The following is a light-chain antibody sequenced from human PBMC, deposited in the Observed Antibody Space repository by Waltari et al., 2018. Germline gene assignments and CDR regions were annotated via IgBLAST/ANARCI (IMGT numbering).Light chain of an antibody. CDR3: QQRTNLIT. CDR1: QSVSRY. Sequence: IVLTQSPATLSLSPGERATLSCRASQSVSRYLAWYQQKPGQAPRLLINDASNRATGIPDRFSGSGSGTDFTLTISSLEPEDFAVYYCQQRTNLITFGQGTRLDIK. J-gene: IGKJ5*01. V-gene: IGKV3-11*01. CDR2: DAS.